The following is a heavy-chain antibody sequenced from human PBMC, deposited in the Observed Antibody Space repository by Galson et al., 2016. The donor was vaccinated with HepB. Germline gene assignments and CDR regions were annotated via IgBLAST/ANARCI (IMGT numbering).Heavy chain of an antibody. J-gene: IGHJ4*02. CDR1: GYTFTTYY. CDR2: INLSADSA. CDR3: ARALTARTYYDSSGSYCLAY. D-gene: IGHD3-22*01. V-gene: IGHV1-46*03. Sequence: SVKVSCKASGYTFTTYYLHWVRQAPGQGLEWMAMINLSADSATYAPKFQGRVTVTRDTSTSTAYMELSSLTSEDTAVCYCARALTARTYYDSSGSYCLAYWGQGSLVTVSS.